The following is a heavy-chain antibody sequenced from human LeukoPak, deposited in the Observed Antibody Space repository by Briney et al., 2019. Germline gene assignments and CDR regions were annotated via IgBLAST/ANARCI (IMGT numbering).Heavy chain of an antibody. CDR2: FSSSGSTS. Sequence: GGSLRLSCTTSGFTFSHYEMNWVRQAPGKGLEWVSYFSSSGSTSYYADSVKGRFTISRDNAKNSLHLQMNSLRAEDTAVYYCARDPFRDYDSSGYFDFWGQGTPVTVS. D-gene: IGHD3-22*01. CDR3: ARDPFRDYDSSGYFDF. CDR1: GFTFSHYE. J-gene: IGHJ4*02. V-gene: IGHV3-48*03.